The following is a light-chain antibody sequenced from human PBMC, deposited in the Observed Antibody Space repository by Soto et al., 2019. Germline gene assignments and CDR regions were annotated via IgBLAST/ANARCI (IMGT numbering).Light chain of an antibody. J-gene: IGKJ1*01. CDR3: KHYNIYSEA. CDR2: KAS. V-gene: IGKV1-5*03. Sequence: EIQVTKSPSTLSGSEGDRVTITCRASQTISSWLAWYQQKPGKAPKLLIYKASTLKSGVQSRFSGSGSGTEFTLTIRSLQPDDFATYYCKHYNIYSEAFGQGTKVDI. CDR1: QTISSW.